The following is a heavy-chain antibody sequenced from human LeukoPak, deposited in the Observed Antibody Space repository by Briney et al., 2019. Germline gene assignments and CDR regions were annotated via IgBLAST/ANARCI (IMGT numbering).Heavy chain of an antibody. Sequence: ASAKVSCKASGYTFTSYGISWVRQAPGQGLEWMGWISAYNGNTNYAQKLQGRVTMTTDTSTSTAYMELRSLRSDDTAVYYCARGYCSGGSCSHYGMDVWGQGTTVTVSS. J-gene: IGHJ6*02. D-gene: IGHD2-15*01. CDR1: GYTFTSYG. V-gene: IGHV1-18*01. CDR2: ISAYNGNT. CDR3: ARGYCSGGSCSHYGMDV.